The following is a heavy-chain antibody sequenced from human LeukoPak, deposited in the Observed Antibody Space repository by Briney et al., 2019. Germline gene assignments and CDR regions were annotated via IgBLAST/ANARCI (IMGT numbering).Heavy chain of an antibody. CDR1: GYTFTGYY. V-gene: IGHV1-2*02. CDR2: INPNSGGT. D-gene: IGHD1-26*01. CDR3: ARNVVGATTFDY. J-gene: IGHJ4*02. Sequence: ASVKVSCTASGYTFTGYYMHWVRQAPGQGLEWMGWINPNSGGTNYAQKFQGRVTMTRDTSISTAYMELSRLRSDDTAVYYCARNVVGATTFDYWGQGTLVTVSS.